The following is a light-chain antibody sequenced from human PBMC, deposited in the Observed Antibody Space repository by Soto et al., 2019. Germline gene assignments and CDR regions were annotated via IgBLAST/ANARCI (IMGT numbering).Light chain of an antibody. CDR1: QRVSSN. V-gene: IGKV3-15*01. CDR2: GAS. CDR3: QQYNNWPPT. Sequence: EIVMTQSPATLSVSPGERATLSCRSSQRVSSNLAWYQQKPGQAPRLLIYGASTRATSIPARFSGSGSGTEFTLTISSLQSEDSAVYYCQQYNNWPPTFGGGTKVEIK. J-gene: IGKJ4*01.